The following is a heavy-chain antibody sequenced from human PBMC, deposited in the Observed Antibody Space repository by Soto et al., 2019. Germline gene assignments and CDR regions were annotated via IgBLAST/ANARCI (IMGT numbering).Heavy chain of an antibody. CDR3: AREKGYISGPKDFDY. D-gene: IGHD5-12*01. V-gene: IGHV4-30-4*01. CDR1: GASISSGDYF. J-gene: IGHJ4*02. Sequence: SETLSLTCTVSGASISSGDYFWSWIRQSPGKGLQWIGYIYDSGSSYYNPSLKSRVTMSVDTSRNQFSLKLSSVTAADTAVYYCAREKGYISGPKDFDYWGQGTLVTVS. CDR2: IYDSGSS.